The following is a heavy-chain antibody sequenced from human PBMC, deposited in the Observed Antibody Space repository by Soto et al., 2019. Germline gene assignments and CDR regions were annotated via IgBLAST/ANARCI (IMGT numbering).Heavy chain of an antibody. J-gene: IGHJ6*02. CDR3: ARESGSAYDFWSGPYYYYGMDV. D-gene: IGHD3-3*01. CDR1: GYTFTGYY. V-gene: IGHV1-2*04. Sequence: PSVKFSCKASGYTFTGYYMHWVRQAPGQGLEWMGWINPNSGGTNYAQKFQGWVTMTRDTSISTAYMELSRLRSDDTAVYYCARESGSAYDFWSGPYYYYGMDVWGQGTTVTVSS. CDR2: INPNSGGT.